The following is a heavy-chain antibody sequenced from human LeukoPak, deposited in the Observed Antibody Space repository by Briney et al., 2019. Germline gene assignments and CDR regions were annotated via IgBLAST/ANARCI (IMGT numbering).Heavy chain of an antibody. CDR1: GFTFSRYA. Sequence: TGGSLRLSCSASGFTFSRYAMHWVRQAPGKGLEYVSGINDKGGRTHFADSVKGGVTISRDNSKNTVYLQMSSLRPEDTAVYFCATPGSDSDPPWGQGTLVTVSS. CDR3: ATPGSDSDPP. D-gene: IGHD3-10*01. J-gene: IGHJ5*02. CDR2: INDKGGRT. V-gene: IGHV3-64D*09.